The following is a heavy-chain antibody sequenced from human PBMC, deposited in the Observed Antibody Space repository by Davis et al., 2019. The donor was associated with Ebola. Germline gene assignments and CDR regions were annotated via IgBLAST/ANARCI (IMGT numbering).Heavy chain of an antibody. Sequence: GESLKISCAASGFTFSSYSMNWVRQAPGKGLEWVSSITSNGYIYYADSVKGRFTISRDNSKNTLYLQMNSLRAEDTAVYYCARGSYYDSSGFDYWGQGTLVTVSS. J-gene: IGHJ4*02. V-gene: IGHV3-21*01. CDR2: ITSNGYI. CDR3: ARGSYYDSSGFDY. CDR1: GFTFSSYS. D-gene: IGHD3-22*01.